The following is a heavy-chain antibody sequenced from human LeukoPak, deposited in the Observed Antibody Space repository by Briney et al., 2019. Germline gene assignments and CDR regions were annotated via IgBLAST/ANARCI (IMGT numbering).Heavy chain of an antibody. V-gene: IGHV4-34*01. CDR1: GGSFSGYY. Sequence: SETLSLTCAVYGGSFSGYYWSWVRHPPGEGLGWIGEINHSGSTNYNTSLKSRVTISVDTSKNQFSLKLSSVTAADTAVYYCARSGPAAIYYYYGMDVWGQGTTVTVSS. CDR3: ARSGPAAIYYYYGMDV. J-gene: IGHJ6*02. CDR2: INHSGST. D-gene: IGHD2-2*01.